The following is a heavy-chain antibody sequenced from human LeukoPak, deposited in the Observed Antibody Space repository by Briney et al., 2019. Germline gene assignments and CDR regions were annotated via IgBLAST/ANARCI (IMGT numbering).Heavy chain of an antibody. Sequence: SETLSLTCAVYGGSFSGYYWSWIRQPPGKGLEWIGEINHSGSTNYNPSLKSRVTISVDTSKNQYSLKLGSVTAADTAVYYCARGSILWLKGYFDYWGRGTLVTVSS. D-gene: IGHD2-21*01. CDR2: INHSGST. J-gene: IGHJ4*02. CDR1: GGSFSGYY. CDR3: ARGSILWLKGYFDY. V-gene: IGHV4-34*01.